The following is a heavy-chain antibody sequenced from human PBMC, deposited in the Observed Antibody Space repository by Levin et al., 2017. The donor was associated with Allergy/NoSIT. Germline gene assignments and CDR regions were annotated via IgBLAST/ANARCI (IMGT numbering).Heavy chain of an antibody. CDR2: ISSSSQYR. J-gene: IGHJ3*02. CDR1: GFTFSTYN. V-gene: IGHV3-21*01. D-gene: IGHD1-26*01. CDR3: ARISTTDGFDI. Sequence: SCAASGFTFSTYNMIWVRQAPWKGLQYVSSISSSSQYRFYEHSIKGRFTISRDNAENSLFLYMNSLRAEDTAVYYCARISTTDGFDIWGQGTMVIDSS.